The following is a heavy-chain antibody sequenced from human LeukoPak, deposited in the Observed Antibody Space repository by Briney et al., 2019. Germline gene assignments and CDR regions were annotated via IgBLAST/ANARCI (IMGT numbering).Heavy chain of an antibody. D-gene: IGHD2-8*01. CDR3: ARVLGCTNGVCHDAFDI. Sequence: PGGSLRLSCAASGFTFSSYSMSWVRQAPGKGLEWVSSITATSTSIYYADSLKGRFTISRDNAKNSLYLQMNSLRAEDTAVYFCARVLGCTNGVCHDAFDIWGQGTVVTVSS. CDR2: ITATSTSI. V-gene: IGHV3-21*01. J-gene: IGHJ3*02. CDR1: GFTFSSYS.